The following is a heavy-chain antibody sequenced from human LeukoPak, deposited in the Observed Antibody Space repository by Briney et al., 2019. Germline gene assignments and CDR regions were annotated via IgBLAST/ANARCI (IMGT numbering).Heavy chain of an antibody. D-gene: IGHD3-3*01. CDR3: ARDRSRNDLGMDV. Sequence: SETVSLTCSVCSGSLRSYYWSWMPEPAEKGVVCIGRIYTSGSTNYNPSLKSRVTMSVDPSKNQFSLKLSSVTAADTAVYYCARDRSRNDLGMDVWRQGTTVTVPS. CDR2: IYTSGST. J-gene: IGHJ6*02. V-gene: IGHV4-4*07. CDR1: SGSLRSYY.